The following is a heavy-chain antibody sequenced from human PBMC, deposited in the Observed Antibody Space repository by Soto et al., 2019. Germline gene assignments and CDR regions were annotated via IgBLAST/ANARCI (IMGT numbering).Heavy chain of an antibody. CDR1: GFTFSRYG. J-gene: IGHJ6*02. Sequence: PGGSLRLSCAASGFTFSRYGMHWVRQAPGKGLEWVAVILYDGSSKEYAASLKGRFTISRDNSKNTLYLQMNSLRAEDTAVYYCTREKEGSIGGMDVWGQGTTVTVSS. V-gene: IGHV3-33*01. CDR2: ILYDGSSK. D-gene: IGHD2-15*01. CDR3: TREKEGSIGGMDV.